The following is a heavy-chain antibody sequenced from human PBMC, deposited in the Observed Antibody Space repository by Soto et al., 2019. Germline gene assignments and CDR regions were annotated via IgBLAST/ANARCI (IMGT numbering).Heavy chain of an antibody. D-gene: IGHD5-18*01. CDR1: GFSLTTSGVG. CDR3: AHRGYMYGNWDHGYFDY. V-gene: IGHV2-5*02. CDR2: IYWEDDK. J-gene: IGHJ4*02. Sequence: QITLKESGPTRVKPTQTLALTCTFSGFSLTTSGVGVGWIRKTPGKAMEWLAVIYWEDDKRYNPSLKNRLTITKDASKNQVVLIMADMDPVDTATYFCAHRGYMYGNWDHGYFDYWGQGTLVTVSS.